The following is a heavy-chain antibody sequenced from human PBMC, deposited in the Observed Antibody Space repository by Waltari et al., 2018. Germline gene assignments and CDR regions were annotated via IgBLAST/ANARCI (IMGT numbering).Heavy chain of an antibody. CDR1: GFTFSTYG. Sequence: QVQLVESGGGVVQPGGSLRLSCAASGFTFSTYGMHWVRQAPGKGLEWVAFIRSDGSNKNDVDSVKGRFTLSRDNSKNTLYLQMNSLRPEDTAVYYCANGAVPSPQGFGIWGQGTMVIVSS. V-gene: IGHV3-30*02. CDR3: ANGAVPSPQGFGI. CDR2: IRSDGSNK. D-gene: IGHD3-3*01. J-gene: IGHJ3*02.